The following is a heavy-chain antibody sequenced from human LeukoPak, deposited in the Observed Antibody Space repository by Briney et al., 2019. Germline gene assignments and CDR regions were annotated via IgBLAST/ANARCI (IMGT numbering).Heavy chain of an antibody. V-gene: IGHV3-30*03. CDR1: GFTFSIFA. Sequence: GRSLRLSCAASGFTFSIFAMHWVRQAPGKGLEWVAFISYDGSNKYYADSVKGRFTISRDSSKNTLYLQMNSLRTEDTAVYYCARDHCRGGSCYLDYWGQGTLVTVSS. CDR3: ARDHCRGGSCYLDY. D-gene: IGHD2-15*01. J-gene: IGHJ4*02. CDR2: ISYDGSNK.